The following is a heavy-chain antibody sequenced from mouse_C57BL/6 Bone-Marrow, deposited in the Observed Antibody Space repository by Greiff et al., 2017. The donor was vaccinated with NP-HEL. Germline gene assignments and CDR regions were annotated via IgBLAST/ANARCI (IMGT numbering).Heavy chain of an antibody. CDR1: GFNIKDDY. CDR2: IDPENGDT. Sequence: EVKLMESGAELVRPGASVKLSCTASGFNIKDDYMHWVKQRPEQGLEWIGWIDPENGDTEYASKFQGKATITADTSSNTAYLQLSSLTSEDTAVYYCINYDYAPFAYWGQGTLVTVSA. CDR3: INYDYAPFAY. D-gene: IGHD2-4*01. V-gene: IGHV14-4*01. J-gene: IGHJ3*01.